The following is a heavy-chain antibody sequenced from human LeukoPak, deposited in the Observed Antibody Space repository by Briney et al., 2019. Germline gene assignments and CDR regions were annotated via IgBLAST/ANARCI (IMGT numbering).Heavy chain of an antibody. V-gene: IGHV4-59*08. D-gene: IGHD6-6*01. Sequence: NPSETLSLTCTASGGSISSYYWSWIWQPPGKGLEWIGYIYYSGSTNYNPSLKSRVTISVDTSKNQFSLKLSSVTAADTAVYYCARGVKIEYSSSSRNWFFDLWGRGTLVTVSS. CDR3: ARGVKIEYSSSSRNWFFDL. CDR2: IYYSGST. CDR1: GGSISSYY. J-gene: IGHJ2*01.